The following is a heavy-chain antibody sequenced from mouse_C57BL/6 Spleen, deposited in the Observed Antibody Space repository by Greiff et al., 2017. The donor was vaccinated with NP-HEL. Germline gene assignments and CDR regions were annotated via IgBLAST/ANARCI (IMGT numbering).Heavy chain of an antibody. CDR1: GYSITSGYY. CDR3: ARGTGRNWFAY. J-gene: IGHJ3*01. V-gene: IGHV3-6*01. CDR2: ISYDGSN. Sequence: DVQLQESGPGLVKPSQSLSLTCSVTGYSITSGYYWNWIRQFPGNKLEWMGYISYDGSNNYNPSLKNRISITRDTSKNQFFLKLNSVTTEDTATYYCARGTGRNWFAYWGQGTLVAVSA. D-gene: IGHD4-1*01.